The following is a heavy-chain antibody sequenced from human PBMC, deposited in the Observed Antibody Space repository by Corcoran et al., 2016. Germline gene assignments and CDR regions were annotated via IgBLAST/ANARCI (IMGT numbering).Heavy chain of an antibody. CDR3: ARDVAYGSFD. Sequence: EVHLVESGGGLVQPGGSLRLSCAASGFTFRSSWMYWIRQAPGKGLVWVSHIKSDGAGASYADSVKGRFTISRDDAKNTVYLQMNSLRAEDTAVFYCARDVAYGSFDWGQGTLVTVSS. CDR2: IKSDGAGA. D-gene: IGHD6-19*01. J-gene: IGHJ4*02. V-gene: IGHV3-74*01. CDR1: GFTFRSSW.